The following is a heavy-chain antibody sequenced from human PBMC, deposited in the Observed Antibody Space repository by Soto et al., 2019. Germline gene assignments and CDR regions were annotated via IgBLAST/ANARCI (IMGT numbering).Heavy chain of an antibody. V-gene: IGHV3-21*01. J-gene: IGHJ6*02. CDR2: LRGVSPYT. Sequence: EVQLVESGGGLVKPGGSLRLSCVASGFTFRTYTMNWVRQAPGKGLEWVSGLRGVSPYTFYAESVKGRFTISRDNAKNSLYLQMNSLGVEDTAVYYCARDRGYDAHDDYYNAMDVWGQVTTVTVSS. CDR3: ARDRGYDAHDDYYNAMDV. CDR1: GFTFRTYT. D-gene: IGHD2-15*01.